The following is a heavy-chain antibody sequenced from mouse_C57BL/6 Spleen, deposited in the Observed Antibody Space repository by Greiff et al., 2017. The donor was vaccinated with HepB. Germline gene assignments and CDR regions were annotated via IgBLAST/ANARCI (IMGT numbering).Heavy chain of an antibody. V-gene: IGHV5-9*01. CDR2: ISGGGGNT. CDR3: ARANWEYYFDY. J-gene: IGHJ2*01. Sequence: EVNVVESGGGLVKPGGSLKLSCAASGFTFSSYTMSWVRQTPEKRLEWVATISGGGGNTYYPDSVKGRFTISRDNAKNTLYLQMSSLRSEDTALYYCARANWEYYFDYWGQGTTLTVSS. CDR1: GFTFSSYT. D-gene: IGHD4-1*01.